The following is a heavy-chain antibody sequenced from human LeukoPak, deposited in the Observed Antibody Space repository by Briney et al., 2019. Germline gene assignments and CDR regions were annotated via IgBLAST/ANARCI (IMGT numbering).Heavy chain of an antibody. J-gene: IGHJ3*02. CDR3: AKDNRGFFGAFDI. CDR1: GFTFDDYA. D-gene: IGHD3-10*01. CDR2: ISWNSGSI. Sequence: PGRSLRLSCAASGFTFDDYAMHWVRHAPGKGLEWVSGISWNSGSIGYADSVKGRFTISRDNAKNSLYLQMNSLRAEDTALYYCAKDNRGFFGAFDIWGQGTMVTVSS. V-gene: IGHV3-9*01.